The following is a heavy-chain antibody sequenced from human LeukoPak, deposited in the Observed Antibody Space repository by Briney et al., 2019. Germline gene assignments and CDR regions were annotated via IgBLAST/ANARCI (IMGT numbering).Heavy chain of an antibody. J-gene: IGHJ4*02. CDR2: INPNSGGT. D-gene: IGHD6-13*01. Sequence: ASVKVSCKASGYTFTSYDINWVRQATGQGLEWMGWINPNSGGTNYAQKFQGRVTMTRDTSISTAYMELSRLRSDDTAVYYCARASVAGPGFDYWGQGTLVTVSS. CDR1: GYTFTSYD. V-gene: IGHV1-2*02. CDR3: ARASVAGPGFDY.